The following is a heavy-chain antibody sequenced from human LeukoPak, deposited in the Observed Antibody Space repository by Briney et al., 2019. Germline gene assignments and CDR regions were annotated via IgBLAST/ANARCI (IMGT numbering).Heavy chain of an antibody. J-gene: IGHJ6*02. Sequence: TGGSLRLSCAASGFTFDDYAMHWVRQAPGKGLEWVSGISWNSGSTGYADSVKGRFTISRDNAKNSLYLQMNSLRAEDTALYYCAKDMEYSYGTHYYYYYGMDVWGQGTTVTVSS. CDR3: AKDMEYSYGTHYYYYYGMDV. V-gene: IGHV3-9*01. D-gene: IGHD5-18*01. CDR1: GFTFDDYA. CDR2: ISWNSGST.